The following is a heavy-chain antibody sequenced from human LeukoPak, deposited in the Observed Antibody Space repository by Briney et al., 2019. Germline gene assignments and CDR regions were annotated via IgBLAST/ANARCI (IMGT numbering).Heavy chain of an antibody. J-gene: IGHJ4*02. CDR1: GGTFSSYA. Sequence: SVKVSCKASGGTFSSYAISWGRQAPGQGLEWMGGIIPIFGTANYAQKFQGRVTITADESTSTAYMELSSLRSEDTAVYYCARGRLNHYYDSSGYFDYWGQGTLVTVSS. D-gene: IGHD3-22*01. CDR3: ARGRLNHYYDSSGYFDY. CDR2: IIPIFGTA. V-gene: IGHV1-69*13.